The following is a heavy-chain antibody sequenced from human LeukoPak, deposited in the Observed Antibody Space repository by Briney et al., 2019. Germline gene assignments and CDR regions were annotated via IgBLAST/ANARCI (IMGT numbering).Heavy chain of an antibody. CDR2: IYYSGST. CDR3: ARGGVYFDY. V-gene: IGHV4-59*12. CDR1: GGSISSYY. D-gene: IGHD2-8*01. J-gene: IGHJ4*02. Sequence: SETLSLTCTVSGGSISSYYWSWIRQPPGKGLEWIGYIYYSGSTNYNPSLKSRVTISVDTSKNQFSLKLSSVTAADTAVYYCARGGVYFDYWGQGTLVTVSS.